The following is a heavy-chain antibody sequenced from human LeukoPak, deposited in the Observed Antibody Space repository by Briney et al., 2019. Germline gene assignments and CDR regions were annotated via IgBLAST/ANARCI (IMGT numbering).Heavy chain of an antibody. CDR1: GYTFTSYY. Sequence: ASVKVSCKASGYTFTSYYMHWVRQAPGQGLEWMGIINPSGGSTSYAQKFQGRVTMTRDTSTSTVYMELSSLRSEDTAVYYCASTYYYGSALTSLYYYYGMDVWGQGTTVTVSS. CDR2: INPSGGST. D-gene: IGHD3-10*01. CDR3: ASTYYYGSALTSLYYYYGMDV. V-gene: IGHV1-46*01. J-gene: IGHJ6*02.